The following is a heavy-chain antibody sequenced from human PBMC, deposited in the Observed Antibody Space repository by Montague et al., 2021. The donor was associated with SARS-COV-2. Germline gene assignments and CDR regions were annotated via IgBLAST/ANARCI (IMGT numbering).Heavy chain of an antibody. J-gene: IGHJ4*02. Sequence: SETLSLTCTVSGVSISGYYWSWIRQPPGKGLEWIGHVYYTGSTKYNPSLKSRVTMSMDTPKNQFSLKLRSVTAADTAVYYCARAQNTCFIANCVNYFDFWGQGALVTVSS. CDR3: ARAQNTCFIANCVNYFDF. CDR2: VYYTGST. CDR1: GVSISGYY. D-gene: IGHD1-1*01. V-gene: IGHV4-59*01.